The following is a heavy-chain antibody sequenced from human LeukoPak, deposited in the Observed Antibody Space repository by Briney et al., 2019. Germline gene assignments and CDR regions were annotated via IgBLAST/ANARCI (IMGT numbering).Heavy chain of an antibody. V-gene: IGHV4-59*11. Sequence: SETLSLTCTVSRGSFSSHYWTWIRQPPGKGLECIGYIHYTGITNYNPSLESRVTISLDTSKNQISLKLRSVTAADTAVYYCARADGYTYGLDYWGQGTLVTVSS. CDR2: IHYTGIT. J-gene: IGHJ4*02. D-gene: IGHD5-18*01. CDR1: RGSFSSHY. CDR3: ARADGYTYGLDY.